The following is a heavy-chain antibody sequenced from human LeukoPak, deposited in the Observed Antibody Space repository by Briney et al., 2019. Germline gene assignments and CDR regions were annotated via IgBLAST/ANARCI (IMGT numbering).Heavy chain of an antibody. J-gene: IGHJ3*02. CDR3: ARSMVRGGNAFDI. D-gene: IGHD3-10*01. Sequence: PGGSLRLSCAASGFTFSSYSMNWVRQAPGKGLEWVSYISRCSSTIFYADSVKGRFTISRDNAKNSLYLQMNSLRDEDTAVYYCARSMVRGGNAFDIWGQGTMDTLSS. CDR1: GFTFSSYS. V-gene: IGHV3-48*02. CDR2: ISRCSSTI.